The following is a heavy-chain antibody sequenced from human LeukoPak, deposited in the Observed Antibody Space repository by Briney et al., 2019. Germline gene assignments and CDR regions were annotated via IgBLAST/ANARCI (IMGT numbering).Heavy chain of an antibody. CDR2: IGGVAVAT. V-gene: IGHV3-23*01. J-gene: IGHJ4*02. D-gene: IGHD1-26*01. CDR1: GFTFSTYA. Sequence: GGSLRLSCVASGFTFSTYAMSWVRQAPGKGLEWVSTIGGVAVATDYADSVKGRFTISRDNSKNTLYLQMNSLRAEDTAVYYCAKRGGVPCFDYWGQGTLVTVSS. CDR3: AKRGGVPCFDY.